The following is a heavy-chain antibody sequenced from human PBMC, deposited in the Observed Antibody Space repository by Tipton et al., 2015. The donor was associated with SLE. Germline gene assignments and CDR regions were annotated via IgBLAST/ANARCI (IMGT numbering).Heavy chain of an antibody. CDR3: ARGGGEPVKGYGMDV. D-gene: IGHD1-26*01. CDR2: ISSSSSTI. CDR1: GFTFSSYS. J-gene: IGHJ6*02. Sequence: SLRLSCAASGFTFSSYSMNWVRQAPGKGLEWVSYISSSSSTIYYADSVKGRFTISRDNAKNSLYLQMNSLRAEDTAVYYCARGGGEPVKGYGMDVWGQGTTVTVSS. V-gene: IGHV3-48*01.